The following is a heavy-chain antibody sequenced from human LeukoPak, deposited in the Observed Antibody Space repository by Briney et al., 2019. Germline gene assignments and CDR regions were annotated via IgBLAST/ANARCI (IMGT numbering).Heavy chain of an antibody. V-gene: IGHV4-4*07. J-gene: IGHJ4*02. D-gene: IGHD3-10*01. Sequence: SETLSLTCTVSGCSISSYYWSWIRQPAGKGLEWIGRIHTSGSTNYTPSLKSRVTMSVDTSKNQFSLKLSSVTAADTAVYYCARGRSRFGEKCFDYWGQGTLVTVSS. CDR1: GCSISSYY. CDR2: IHTSGST. CDR3: ARGRSRFGEKCFDY.